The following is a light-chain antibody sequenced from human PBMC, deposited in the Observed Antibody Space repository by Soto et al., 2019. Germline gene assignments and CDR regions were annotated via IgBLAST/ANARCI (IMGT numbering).Light chain of an antibody. J-gene: IGLJ1*01. CDR1: STDVGGYNA. CDR3: NSFRVSHLYV. CDR2: EVT. Sequence: QSVLSRPASVSGSPEQTITISCTGTSTDVGGYNAVSWYQHHPGKAPKLIIYEVTHRPSGVSDRFSASKSGNTASLTISGLQAEDEADYYCNSFRVSHLYVFGTGTKVTVL. V-gene: IGLV2-14*01.